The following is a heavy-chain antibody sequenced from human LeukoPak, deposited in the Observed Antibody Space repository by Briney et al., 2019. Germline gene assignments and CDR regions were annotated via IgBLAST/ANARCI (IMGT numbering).Heavy chain of an antibody. V-gene: IGHV3-23*01. CDR2: INESGGNT. Sequence: GWSVRLSCAASGCTFSSYAMSWVRQARGKGLEWVSGINESGGNTYYADTVKEGFTIYRDKYKNTLYLQIDRLRDEDTAGCYCAKERAGDFTSICCYAPDYWGQGTLVTVSS. J-gene: IGHJ4*02. CDR3: AKERAGDFTSICCYAPDY. D-gene: IGHD2-2*01. CDR1: GCTFSSYA.